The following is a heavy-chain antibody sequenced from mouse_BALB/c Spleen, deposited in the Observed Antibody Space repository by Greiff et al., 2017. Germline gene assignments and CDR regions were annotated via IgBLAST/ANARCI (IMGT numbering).Heavy chain of an antibody. J-gene: IGHJ4*01. CDR3: ARRQTSYGNSGAMDY. Sequence: EVQGVESGGGLVQPGGSRKLSCAASGFTFSSFGMHWVRQAPEKGLEWVAYISSGSSTIYYADTVKGRFTISRDNPKNTLFLQMTSLRSEDTAMYYCARRQTSYGNSGAMDYWGQGASVTVAS. CDR1: GFTFSSFG. CDR2: ISSGSSTI. V-gene: IGHV5-17*02. D-gene: IGHD2-10*01.